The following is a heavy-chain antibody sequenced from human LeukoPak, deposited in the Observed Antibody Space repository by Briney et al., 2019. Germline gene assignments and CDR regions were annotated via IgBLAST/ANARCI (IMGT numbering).Heavy chain of an antibody. CDR1: GGTFSSYA. V-gene: IGHV1-69*06. J-gene: IGHJ4*02. CDR3: ARVKNYCSGASCYFDY. D-gene: IGHD2-15*01. CDR2: IIPIFGTA. Sequence: ASVKVSRKASGGTFSSYAISWVRQAPGQGLEWMGRIIPIFGTANYAQKFQGRVTITPDKSTSTAYMELSSLRSEDTAVYYCARVKNYCSGASCYFDYWGQGTLVTVSS.